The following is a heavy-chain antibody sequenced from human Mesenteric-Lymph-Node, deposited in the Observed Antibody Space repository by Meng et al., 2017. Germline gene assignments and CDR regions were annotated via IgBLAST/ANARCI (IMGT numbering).Heavy chain of an antibody. Sequence: GSLRLSCTVSGGSISSSSHYWGWIRQPPGKGLEWIGSVYYSGSTYYNPSLKSRVTISVDTSKNQFSLKLSSVTAADTAVYYCARVASSGYYSWYFDLWGRGTLVTVSS. CDR2: VYYSGST. CDR3: ARVASSGYYSWYFDL. J-gene: IGHJ2*01. D-gene: IGHD3-22*01. CDR1: GGSISSSSHY. V-gene: IGHV4-39*07.